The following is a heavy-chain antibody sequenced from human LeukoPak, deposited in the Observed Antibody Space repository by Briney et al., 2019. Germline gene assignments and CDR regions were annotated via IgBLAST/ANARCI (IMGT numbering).Heavy chain of an antibody. D-gene: IGHD3-10*01. CDR1: GGSISSYY. CDR2: IYTSGST. V-gene: IGHV4-4*07. CDR3: ARDWDYYGSGSYYYNWFGP. J-gene: IGHJ5*02. Sequence: SETLSLTCTVSGGSISSYYWSWIRQPAGKGLEWIGRIYTSGSTNYNPSLKSRVTMSVDTSKNQFSLKLSSVTAADTAVYYCARDWDYYGSGSYYYNWFGPWGQGTLVTVSP.